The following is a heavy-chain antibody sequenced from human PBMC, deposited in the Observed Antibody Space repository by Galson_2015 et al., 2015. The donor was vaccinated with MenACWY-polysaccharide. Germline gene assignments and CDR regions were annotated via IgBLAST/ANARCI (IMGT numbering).Heavy chain of an antibody. D-gene: IGHD3-16*02. V-gene: IGHV3-33*01. CDR3: AREGSRIVSHAFDV. Sequence: YDGSNKVYADSVKGRFTISRDNSKNTLYLEMNSLRAEDTALYYCAREGSRIVSHAFDVWGQGTMVTVSS. J-gene: IGHJ3*01. CDR2: YDGSNK.